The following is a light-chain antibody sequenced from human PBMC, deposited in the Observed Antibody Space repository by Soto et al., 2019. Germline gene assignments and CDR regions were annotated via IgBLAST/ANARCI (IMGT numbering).Light chain of an antibody. CDR2: AAS. CDR1: QSISSY. CDR3: QQSYSTLFST. V-gene: IGKV1-39*01. J-gene: IGKJ2*01. Sequence: DIQMTQSPSSLSASVGDRVTITCRASQSISSYLNWYQQKPGKAPKLLSYAASSLQSGVPSRFSGSRSGTDFTLTISSLQPEHFATYYCQQSYSTLFSTFGQGTKLEIK.